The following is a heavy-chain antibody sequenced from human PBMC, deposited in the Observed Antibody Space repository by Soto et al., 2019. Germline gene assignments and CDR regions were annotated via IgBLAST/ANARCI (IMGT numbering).Heavy chain of an antibody. Sequence: QVQLQESGPGLVKPSETLSLTCTVSGGSISSYYWSWIRQPPGKGLEWIGYIFYSGSTNYNPSLXSXVXIXXDTSKTHFSLNLSSVTAADTAVYYCARRYGYSFDFWGQGTLVTVSS. CDR1: GGSISSYY. CDR3: ARRYGYSFDF. D-gene: IGHD4-4*01. V-gene: IGHV4-59*01. J-gene: IGHJ4*02. CDR2: IFYSGST.